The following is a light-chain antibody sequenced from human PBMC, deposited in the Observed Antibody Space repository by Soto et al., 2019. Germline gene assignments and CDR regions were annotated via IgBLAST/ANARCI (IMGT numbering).Light chain of an antibody. CDR1: SSDVGGYNY. Sequence: QSALTQPASVSGSPGQSITISCTGTSSDVGGYNYVSWYQQHPGKTPKLMIYDVSNRPSGVSNRFSGSKSSNTASLTISGLQAEDEADYYCSSYTSSSTLGFGTGTKLTV. CDR3: SSYTSSSTLG. CDR2: DVS. V-gene: IGLV2-14*01. J-gene: IGLJ1*01.